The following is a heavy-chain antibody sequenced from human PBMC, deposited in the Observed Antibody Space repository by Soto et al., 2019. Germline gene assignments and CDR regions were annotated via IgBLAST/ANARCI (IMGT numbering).Heavy chain of an antibody. CDR2: VFYSGAT. CDR1: GGPIKAGDYC. CDR3: ARAGFSYGHLLF. Sequence: SETLSLTCNVSGGPIKAGDYCWNWIRQPPGKGLEWIGYVFYSGATNYSPSLKSRAAISMDTSKNQFSLSLTSVTAADTAVYYCARAGFSYGHLLFWGQGIRVTVSS. J-gene: IGHJ4*02. D-gene: IGHD3-10*01. V-gene: IGHV4-30-4*01.